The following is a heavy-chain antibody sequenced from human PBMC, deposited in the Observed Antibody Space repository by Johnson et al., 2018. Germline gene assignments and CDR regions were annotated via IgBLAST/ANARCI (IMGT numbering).Heavy chain of an antibody. D-gene: IGHD1-14*01. CDR1: GFTFSSYS. CDR3: TRVSRIKNYSYYYRAV. J-gene: IGHJ6*03. Sequence: VQLVESGGGLVKPGGSLRLSCAASGFTFSSYSMNWVRQAPGKGLEWVSYIRSSGSTIYYADSVKGRFTISRDNTKNSLYLQMNSPRTEEPAVYYYTRVSRIKNYSYYYRAVWGKGTTVTVSS. CDR2: IRSSGSTI. V-gene: IGHV3-21*05.